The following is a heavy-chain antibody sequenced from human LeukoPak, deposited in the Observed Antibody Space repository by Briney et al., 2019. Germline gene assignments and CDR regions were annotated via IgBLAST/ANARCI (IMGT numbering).Heavy chain of an antibody. V-gene: IGHV1-69*13. CDR2: IIPIFGTA. J-gene: IGHJ3*02. CDR3: ARDLRSSGYYWLTTFDI. CDR1: GGTFSSYA. Sequence: SVKVSCKASGGTFSSYAINWVRQAPGQGLEWMGGIIPIFGTANYAQKFQGRVTITADESTSTAYMELSSLRSEDTAVYYCARDLRSSGYYWLTTFDIWAKGQWSPSLQ. D-gene: IGHD3-22*01.